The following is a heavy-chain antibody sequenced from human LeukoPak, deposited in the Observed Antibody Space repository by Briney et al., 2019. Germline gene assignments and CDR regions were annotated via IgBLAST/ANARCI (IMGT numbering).Heavy chain of an antibody. V-gene: IGHV4-61*02. CDR2: IYTSGST. D-gene: IGHD2-2*02. Sequence: PSETLSLTCTVAGGSISSGSYYRGWIRQPAGKGLEWIGRIYTSGSTNYNPCLKSRITISVDTTKNQFSLKLSSVTAADTAVYYCARDTRYCSSTSCYKDYYYMDVWGKGTTVTVSS. CDR3: ARDTRYCSSTSCYKDYYYMDV. CDR1: GGSISSGSYY. J-gene: IGHJ6*03.